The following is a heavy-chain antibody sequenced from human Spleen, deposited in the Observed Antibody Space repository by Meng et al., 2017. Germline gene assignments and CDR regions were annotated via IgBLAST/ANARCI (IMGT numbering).Heavy chain of an antibody. Sequence: SVKAFCKALGGIFSNYVIGWVRQAPGQGLVWMGGINAVFGTTNYAQKFQGRATITTDEPTNTVYMELSRLTSEDTAVYYCARVGLRYCSGGSCYHAYYYYYGMDVWGQGTTVTVSS. V-gene: IGHV1-69*05. D-gene: IGHD2-15*01. J-gene: IGHJ6*02. CDR2: INAVFGTT. CDR1: GGIFSNYV. CDR3: ARVGLRYCSGGSCYHAYYYYYGMDV.